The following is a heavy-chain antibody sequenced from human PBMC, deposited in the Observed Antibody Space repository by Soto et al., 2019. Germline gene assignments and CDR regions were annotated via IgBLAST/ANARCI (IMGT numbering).Heavy chain of an antibody. CDR1: GFTVSSKY. CDR3: ARDDVLCDGGRCYGVPLDV. V-gene: IGHV3-66*01. CDR2: IQSGGPT. J-gene: IGHJ6*04. D-gene: IGHD2-15*01. Sequence: EVQLVESGGGLVQPGGSLRLSCAASGFTVSSKYMSWVRQAPGKGLEWVSLIQSGGPTYYADSGKGRFTISRDTSENTVHLQMDSLRAEDTAVYYCARDDVLCDGGRCYGVPLDVWDKGTTVTVSS.